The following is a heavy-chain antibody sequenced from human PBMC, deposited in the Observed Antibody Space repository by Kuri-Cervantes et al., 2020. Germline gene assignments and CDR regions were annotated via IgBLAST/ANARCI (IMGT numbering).Heavy chain of an antibody. V-gene: IGHV3-49*03. CDR3: ARDNYDSSGYYYKDY. J-gene: IGHJ4*02. Sequence: GGSLRLSWTASGFTFGDYAMSWFRQAPGKGLEWVGFIRSKAYGGTTEYAASVKGRFTISRDDSKSIAYLQMNSLRAEDTAVYYCARDNYDSSGYYYKDYWGQGTLVTVSS. CDR2: IRSKAYGGTT. CDR1: GFTFGDYA. D-gene: IGHD3-22*01.